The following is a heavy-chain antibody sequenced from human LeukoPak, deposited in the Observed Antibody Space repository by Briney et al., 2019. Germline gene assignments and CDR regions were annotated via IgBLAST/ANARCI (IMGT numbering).Heavy chain of an antibody. V-gene: IGHV3-33*06. CDR1: GFTFSSYG. Sequence: GGSLRLSCAASGFTFSSYGTRCVRHAPGNGLEWVAVIWFDGSNKYYADSVKGRFTISRDNSKNTLYLQMNSLRAEDTAVYYCAKEYYYDSSFDDFDIWGQGTMVTVSS. CDR2: IWFDGSNK. J-gene: IGHJ3*02. CDR3: AKEYYYDSSFDDFDI. D-gene: IGHD3-22*01.